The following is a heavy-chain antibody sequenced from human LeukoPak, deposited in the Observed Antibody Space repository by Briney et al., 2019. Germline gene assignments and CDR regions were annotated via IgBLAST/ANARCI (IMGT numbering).Heavy chain of an antibody. D-gene: IGHD2-15*01. V-gene: IGHV1-3*03. Sequence: GASVKVSCKASGYTFTSYVIHWVRQAPGQRLEWMGWINAGNGNTKYSQEFQDRVTITRDTSASTVYMELSSLRSGDMAVYYCARARYETRIWPKSRYDYYYYMDVWGKGTTVTVSS. CDR1: GYTFTSYV. CDR2: INAGNGNT. J-gene: IGHJ6*03. CDR3: ARARYETRIWPKSRYDYYYYMDV.